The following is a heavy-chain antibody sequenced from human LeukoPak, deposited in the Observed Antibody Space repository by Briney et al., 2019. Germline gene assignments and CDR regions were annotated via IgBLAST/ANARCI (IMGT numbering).Heavy chain of an antibody. V-gene: IGHV4-59*01. Sequence: SETLSLTCTVSGGSISSYYWSGIRQPPGKGLEWIGYIYYSGSTNYNPSLKSRVTISVDTSKNQFSLKLSSVTAADTAVYYCARGYGGKNWFDPWGQGTLVTVSS. J-gene: IGHJ5*02. CDR3: ARGYGGKNWFDP. CDR1: GGSISSYY. CDR2: IYYSGST. D-gene: IGHD3-16*01.